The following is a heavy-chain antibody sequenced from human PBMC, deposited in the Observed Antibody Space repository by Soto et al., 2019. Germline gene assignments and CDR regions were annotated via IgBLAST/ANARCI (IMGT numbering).Heavy chain of an antibody. CDR2: IWYDGSNK. V-gene: IGHV3-33*01. CDR1: GFTFSSYG. Sequence: QPGGSLRLSCGASGFTFSSYGMHWVRQAPGKGLEWVAVIWYDGSNKYYADSVKGRFTISRDNSKTTLYLQMNSLRAEDTAVYYCVSNPREDSSGYYWGGLDVWGQGATVTVSS. CDR3: VSNPREDSSGYYWGGLDV. D-gene: IGHD3-22*01. J-gene: IGHJ6*02.